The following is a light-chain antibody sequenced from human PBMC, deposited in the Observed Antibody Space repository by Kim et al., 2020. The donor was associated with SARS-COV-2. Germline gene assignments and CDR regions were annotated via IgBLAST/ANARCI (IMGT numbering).Light chain of an antibody. CDR1: QGINSN. V-gene: IGKV1-9*01. Sequence: ASVGDTVTITCRASQGINSNLAWYQQRPGKAPNLLIYRALTLHSGVPSRFSGSGSGTDFTLTITSLQPEDFATYHCQQHHSFPLTFGGGTKVDIK. CDR3: QQHHSFPLT. CDR2: RAL. J-gene: IGKJ4*01.